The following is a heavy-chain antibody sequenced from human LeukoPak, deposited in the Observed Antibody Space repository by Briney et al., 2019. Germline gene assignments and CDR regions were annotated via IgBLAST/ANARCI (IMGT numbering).Heavy chain of an antibody. J-gene: IGHJ4*02. Sequence: PGGSLRLSCAASGFTFSNYNMNWVRQAPGKGLEWVSFISGSSEYIYYADSVKGRFTILRDNAKNSLYLQMNSLRVEDTAVYFCARDHLYYEISGPRFDYWGQGTRVTVSS. V-gene: IGHV3-21*01. D-gene: IGHD3-16*01. CDR3: ARDHLYYEISGPRFDY. CDR2: ISGSSEYI. CDR1: GFTFSNYN.